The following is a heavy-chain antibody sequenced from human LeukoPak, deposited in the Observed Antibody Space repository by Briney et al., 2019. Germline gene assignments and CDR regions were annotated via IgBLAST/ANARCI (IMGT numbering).Heavy chain of an antibody. CDR3: ARALSGSCPDY. CDR2: IKQDGSEK. Sequence: PGGSLRLSCAASGFTFSNYWMSWVRQAPGKGLEWVANIKQDGSEKYYVDSVKGRFTISRDNAKNSLYLQMNSLRAEDTAVYYCARALSGSCPDYWGQGTLVTVSS. J-gene: IGHJ4*02. D-gene: IGHD6-13*01. V-gene: IGHV3-7*03. CDR1: GFTFSNYW.